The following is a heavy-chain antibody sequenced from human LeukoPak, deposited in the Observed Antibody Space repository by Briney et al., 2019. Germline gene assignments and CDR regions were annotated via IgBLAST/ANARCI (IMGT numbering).Heavy chain of an antibody. D-gene: IGHD5-12*01. CDR1: GFTFSSYG. CDR3: ARERGSGFLDY. CDR2: IWYDGSNK. J-gene: IGHJ4*02. V-gene: IGHV3-33*01. Sequence: GGSLRLSCAASGFTFSSYGMHWVRQAPGKGLEWVAVIWYDGSNKYYADSVKGRFTTSRDNSKNTLYLQMNSLRAEDTVVYYCARERGSGFLDYWGQGTLVTVSS.